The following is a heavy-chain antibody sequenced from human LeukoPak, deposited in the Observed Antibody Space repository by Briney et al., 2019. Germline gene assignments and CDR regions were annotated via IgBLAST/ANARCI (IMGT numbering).Heavy chain of an antibody. CDR3: AKGAAGPEY. CDR2: VRGDGANT. Sequence: GGSLRLSCEASGFTFSSYAMSWVRQAPGKGPEWVSAVRGDGANTYYANSVRGRFTISRDNSKNTLYLLMNSLTAEDTAVYYCAKGAAGPEYWGQGTLVTVSS. J-gene: IGHJ4*02. D-gene: IGHD6-13*01. V-gene: IGHV3-23*01. CDR1: GFTFSSYA.